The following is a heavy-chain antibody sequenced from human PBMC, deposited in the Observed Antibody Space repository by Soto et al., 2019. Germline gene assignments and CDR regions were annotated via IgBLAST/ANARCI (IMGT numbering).Heavy chain of an antibody. V-gene: IGHV3-23*01. Sequence: EVQLLESGGGLVQPGGSLRLSCAAFGFAFSSYAMSWLRQAPGKGLEWVSAISGSGGSTYYADSVKGRFTISRDNSKNTLYLQMNSLRAEDTAVYYCAKDVYDFWSGYRVGWFDPWGQGTLVTVSS. CDR3: AKDVYDFWSGYRVGWFDP. CDR2: ISGSGGST. CDR1: GFAFSSYA. J-gene: IGHJ5*02. D-gene: IGHD3-3*01.